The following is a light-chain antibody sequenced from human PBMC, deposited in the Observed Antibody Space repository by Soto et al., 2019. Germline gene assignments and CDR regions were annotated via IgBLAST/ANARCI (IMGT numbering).Light chain of an antibody. V-gene: IGKV3-20*01. CDR1: QSVSSSY. Sequence: DIVLTQSPGTLSLSPGERATLSCRASQSVSSSYLAWYQHKPGQAPRLLIYGASNRATGIPDRFSGSGSGTDFTLTINRLEPEDFAVYFCQQYGASPRFGQGPRLEIK. J-gene: IGKJ5*01. CDR2: GAS. CDR3: QQYGASPR.